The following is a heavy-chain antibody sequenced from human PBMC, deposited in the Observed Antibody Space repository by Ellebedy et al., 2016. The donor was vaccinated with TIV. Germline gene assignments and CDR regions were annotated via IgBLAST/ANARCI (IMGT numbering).Heavy chain of an antibody. V-gene: IGHV3-33*01. CDR2: IWYDAFNK. Sequence: PGGSLRLSCAASGFTFSSYGMHWVRQAPGKGLEWVAAIWYDAFNKYYADSVKGRFTISRDNSKNTLYLQMDSLRAEDTAVYYCAREQSPYYDILTDSFDYWGQGSLVTVSS. CDR1: GFTFSSYG. CDR3: AREQSPYYDILTDSFDY. D-gene: IGHD3-9*01. J-gene: IGHJ4*02.